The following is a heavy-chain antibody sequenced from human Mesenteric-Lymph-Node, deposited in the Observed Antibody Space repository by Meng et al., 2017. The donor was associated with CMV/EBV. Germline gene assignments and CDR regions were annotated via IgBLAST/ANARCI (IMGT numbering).Heavy chain of an antibody. CDR3: ARLKGETVSIFGMIIGGDGMDI. Sequence: ESLKISCTVYGGSFSGYSWNWIRQPPGKGLVWVGEIDHSGSSNYNPSLEGRITLSIDTSKKQFSLNLTSVTAADTAVYYCARLKGETVSIFGMIIGGDGMDIWGQGTTVTVSS. V-gene: IGHV4-34*01. D-gene: IGHD3-3*01. CDR1: GGSFSGYS. J-gene: IGHJ6*02. CDR2: IDHSGSS.